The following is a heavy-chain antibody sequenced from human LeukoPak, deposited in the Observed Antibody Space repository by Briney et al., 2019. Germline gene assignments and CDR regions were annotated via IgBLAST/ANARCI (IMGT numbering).Heavy chain of an antibody. J-gene: IGHJ4*02. CDR3: ARDGYNSGYLKALDY. Sequence: QTGGSLRLSCAASGFTFSIYWMHWVRQAPGKGLVWVSRINSDGSSTNYADSVKGRFTISRDNAKNTLYLQMNSLRAEDTAVYYCARDGYNSGYLKALDYWGQGTLLTVSS. CDR2: INSDGSST. CDR1: GFTFSIYW. D-gene: IGHD5-18*01. V-gene: IGHV3-74*01.